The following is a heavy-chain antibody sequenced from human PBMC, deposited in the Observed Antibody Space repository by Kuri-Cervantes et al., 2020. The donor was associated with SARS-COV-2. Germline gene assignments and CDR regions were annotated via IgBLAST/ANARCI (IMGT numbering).Heavy chain of an antibody. CDR1: GGSFSGYY. V-gene: IGHV4-34*01. D-gene: IGHD2-15*01. Sequence: SENLSLTCAVYGGSFSGYYWSWIRQPPGKGLEWIGEINHSGSTNYNPSLKSRVTISVDTSKNQFSLKLSSVTAADTAVYYCASRYCSGGSCYGGPYYFDYWGQGTLVTVSS. CDR2: INHSGST. CDR3: ASRYCSGGSCYGGPYYFDY. J-gene: IGHJ4*02.